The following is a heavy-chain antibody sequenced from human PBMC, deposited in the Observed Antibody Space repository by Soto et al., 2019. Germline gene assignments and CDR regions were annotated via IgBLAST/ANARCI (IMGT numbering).Heavy chain of an antibody. CDR2: ISSDGYTK. CDR1: GFTFSTFA. CDR3: AGAPTSRLDY. Sequence: QVQLVESGGGVVQPGRSLRLSCSASGFTFSTFAVHWVRQAPGKGLEWVAVISSDGYTKYYTDSVKGRFTISRDNSKNTLFRQMNGLRTEDTAMYNCAGAPTSRLDYWGQGTLVTVSS. J-gene: IGHJ4*02. V-gene: IGHV3-30-3*01.